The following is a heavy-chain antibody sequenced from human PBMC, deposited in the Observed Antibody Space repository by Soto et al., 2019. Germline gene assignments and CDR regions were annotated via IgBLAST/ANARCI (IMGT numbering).Heavy chain of an antibody. J-gene: IGHJ3*02. CDR2: INPSGCST. CDR3: ARSPRSIQLWPFYAFNI. Sequence: ASVKVSCMASGCTFTYYYMHWVRQAPAQGLERMGIINPSGCSTSYAQKFQGRVTMTRDTSTHTAYMELTTLRSEDTAVYYCARSPRSIQLWPFYAFNIWGQGTMVTVSS. CDR1: GCTFTYYY. V-gene: IGHV1-46*03. D-gene: IGHD5-18*01.